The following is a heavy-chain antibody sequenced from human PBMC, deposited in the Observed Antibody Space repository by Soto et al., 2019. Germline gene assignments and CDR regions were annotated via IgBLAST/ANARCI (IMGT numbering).Heavy chain of an antibody. CDR3: ARAPSGYDSRFDY. Sequence: SEPLSLTCTVSGGSISSYYWSWIRQPPGKGLEWIGYIYYSGSTNYNPSLKSRVTISVDTSKNHFSLKLSSVTAADTAVYYCARAPSGYDSRFDYWGQGTLVTVSS. J-gene: IGHJ4*02. D-gene: IGHD5-12*01. CDR1: GGSISSYY. V-gene: IGHV4-59*08. CDR2: IYYSGST.